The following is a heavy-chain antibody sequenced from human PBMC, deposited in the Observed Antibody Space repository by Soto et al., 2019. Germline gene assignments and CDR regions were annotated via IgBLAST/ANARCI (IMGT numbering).Heavy chain of an antibody. J-gene: IGHJ4*02. D-gene: IGHD1-26*01. CDR1: GFTFSRYA. CDR3: ARVLGTYSRVGTFDY. Sequence: QVQLVESGGGVVQPGRSLRLSCAASGFTFSRYAVHWVRQAPGKGREWVAVISYDGSNRYYADSVKGRFTISRDNSKNTLYLQMNSLRAEDTAVYYCARVLGTYSRVGTFDYWGQGTLVTVSS. CDR2: ISYDGSNR. V-gene: IGHV3-30-3*01.